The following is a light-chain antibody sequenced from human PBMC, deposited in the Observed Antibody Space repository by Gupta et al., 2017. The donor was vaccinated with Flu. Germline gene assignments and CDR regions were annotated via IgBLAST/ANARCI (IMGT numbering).Light chain of an antibody. Sequence: QSAPTQPRSVSGSHGQSVTISCTGSSNDVGGSNRVSRYQQRPGKAPKLILYDVTERPSGVPDRFSGSKSGNTASLTISGLQADDEADYYCSSHAGRVTWVFGTGTTVTVL. CDR1: SNDVGGSNR. J-gene: IGLJ1*01. CDR2: DVT. V-gene: IGLV2-11*01. CDR3: SSHAGRVTWV.